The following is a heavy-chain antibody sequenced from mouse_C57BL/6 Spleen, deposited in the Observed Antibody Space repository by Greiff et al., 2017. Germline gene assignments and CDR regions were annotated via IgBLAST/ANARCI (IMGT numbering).Heavy chain of an antibody. J-gene: IGHJ2*01. D-gene: IGHD1-1*01. CDR1: GYTFTDYY. V-gene: IGHV1-26*01. CDR2: INPNNGGT. CDR3: APHYYGSPVGY. Sequence: EVQLQQSGPELVKPGASVKISCKASGYTFTDYYMNWVKQSHGKSLEWIGDINPNNGGTSYNQKFKGKATLTVDKSSSTAYMELRSLTSEDSAVYYCAPHYYGSPVGYWGQGTTLTVSS.